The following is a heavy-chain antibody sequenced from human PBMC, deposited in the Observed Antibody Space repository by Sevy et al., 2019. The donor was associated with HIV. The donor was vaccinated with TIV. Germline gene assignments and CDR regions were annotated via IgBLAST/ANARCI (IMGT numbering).Heavy chain of an antibody. J-gene: IGHJ3*02. Sequence: GGSLRLSCAASGFTFSSYGMLWVRQAPGKGLEWVAVIWYDGSNKYYADSVKGRFTISRDNSKNTLYLQMNSLRAEDTAVYYCAKDSFRGDSSGYYYSTGAFDIWGQGTMVTVSS. D-gene: IGHD3-22*01. CDR3: AKDSFRGDSSGYYYSTGAFDI. V-gene: IGHV3-33*06. CDR2: IWYDGSNK. CDR1: GFTFSSYG.